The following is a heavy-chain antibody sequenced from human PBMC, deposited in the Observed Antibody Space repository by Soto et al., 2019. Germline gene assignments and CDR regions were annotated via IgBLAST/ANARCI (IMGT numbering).Heavy chain of an antibody. CDR1: GYTFTSYA. J-gene: IGHJ6*02. Sequence: QVQLVQSGAEVKKPGASVKVSCKASGYTFTSYAMHWVRQAPGQRLEWMGWINAGNGNTKYSQKFQGRVTITRDTSASTAYMELSSRRCEDTAVYYCASSYSNYSLIDYYYYGMDVWGQGTTVTVYS. CDR3: ASSYSNYSLIDYYYYGMDV. D-gene: IGHD4-4*01. CDR2: INAGNGNT. V-gene: IGHV1-3*01.